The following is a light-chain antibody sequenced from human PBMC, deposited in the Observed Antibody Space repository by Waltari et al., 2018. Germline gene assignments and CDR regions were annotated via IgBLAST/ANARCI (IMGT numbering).Light chain of an antibody. CDR2: GAT. Sequence: DIQMTQSPSSLPASVGDTVTITCRATPGVTDYLAWFQQKPGGIPRVLIYGATNLQSGVPARFSGSGFGTHFTLTISSLQPEDVATYYCQRYNSPPWAFGQGTKVEIK. J-gene: IGKJ1*01. CDR1: PGVTDY. CDR3: QRYNSPPWA. V-gene: IGKV1-27*01.